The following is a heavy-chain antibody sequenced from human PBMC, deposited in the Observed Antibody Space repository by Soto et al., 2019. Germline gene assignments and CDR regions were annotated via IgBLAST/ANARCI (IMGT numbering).Heavy chain of an antibody. CDR3: SRVSSGSNYRKADYSYYCIDV. J-gene: IGHJ6*02. CDR2: TYYRSKWYN. CDR1: GDSVSSNTAA. D-gene: IGHD1-26*01. V-gene: IGHV6-1*01. Sequence: PSQTLSLTCAISGDSVSSNTAAWNWIRQSPSRGLEWLGRTYYRSKWYNDYEVFVKSRITINPDTTKNQFSLQLDSVTPEDTAVYYWSRVSSGSNYRKADYSYYCIDVWGQGTTVTVSS.